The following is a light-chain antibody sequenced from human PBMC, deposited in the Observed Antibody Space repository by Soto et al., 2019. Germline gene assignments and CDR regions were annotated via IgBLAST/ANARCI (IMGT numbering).Light chain of an antibody. V-gene: IGLV2-8*01. J-gene: IGLJ1*01. CDR3: SSYAGSNNLYV. CDR2: EVN. Sequence: QSALTQPPSASGSPGQSVTISCSGTSSDVGGFNYVSWYQQHPGRAPKVLIYEVNKRPSGVPDRFSGSKSGSTASLTVSGLQAEDEAEYYCSSYAGSNNLYVFGTGTKVTVL. CDR1: SSDVGGFNY.